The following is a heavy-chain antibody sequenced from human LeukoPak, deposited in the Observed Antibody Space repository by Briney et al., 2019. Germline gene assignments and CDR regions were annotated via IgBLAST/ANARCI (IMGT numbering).Heavy chain of an antibody. D-gene: IGHD3-9*01. CDR1: GFIFRNYA. CDR2: ITGSGDTT. V-gene: IGHV3-23*01. J-gene: IGHJ4*02. Sequence: LPGASLRLSCAASGFIFRNYAMRWVRQAPGKGLEWLSAITGSGDTTYYADSVKGRFTVSRDNYKNTLYLEINTLRDEDTRVYYCAKWGDYDILTCYYVSDFWGQGTLVTVSS. CDR3: AKWGDYDILTCYYVSDF.